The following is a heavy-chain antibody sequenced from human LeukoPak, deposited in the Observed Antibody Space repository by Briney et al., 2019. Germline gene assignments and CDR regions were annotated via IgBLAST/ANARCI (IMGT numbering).Heavy chain of an antibody. Sequence: GGSLRLSCEASGFIFSDYSMNWVRQAPGKGLEWVSYISSSSSIIYYADSVKGRFTISRDNAENSLYVQMNSLTAEDTALYYCARDLYSSGRWGQGTLVTVSS. D-gene: IGHD6-19*01. V-gene: IGHV3-48*04. CDR3: ARDLYSSGR. CDR1: GFIFSDYS. J-gene: IGHJ4*02. CDR2: ISSSSSII.